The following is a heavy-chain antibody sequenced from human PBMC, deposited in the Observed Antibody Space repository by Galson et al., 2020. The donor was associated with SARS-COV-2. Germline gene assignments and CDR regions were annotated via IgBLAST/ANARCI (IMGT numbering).Heavy chain of an antibody. D-gene: IGHD2-2*02. CDR2: FYYSQTS. J-gene: IGHJ4*02. Sequence: SETLSLTCAVSGFSISSGYYWGWIRQPPGKGLEWIVNFYYSQTSYHDPSLKSRVTISVDTSRNQFSLKLTSVTAADTAVYYCTRQRQPLLYTIDYWGQGGLVTVSS. CDR1: GFSISSGYY. V-gene: IGHV4-38-2*01. CDR3: TRQRQPLLYTIDY.